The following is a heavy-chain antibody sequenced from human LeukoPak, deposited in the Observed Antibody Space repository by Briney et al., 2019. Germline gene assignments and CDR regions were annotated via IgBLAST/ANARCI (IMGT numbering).Heavy chain of an antibody. CDR3: ASGATTRLDY. Sequence: GGSLRLSCSASGFTFSSYGMHWVRQAPGKGLEWVASIWYDGSNTNYVDSVKGRFTISRDNSKNTLYLQMNSLRVEDTAVYFCASGATTRLDYWGQGTLVTVSS. CDR1: GFTFSSYG. V-gene: IGHV3-33*08. J-gene: IGHJ4*02. D-gene: IGHD1-26*01. CDR2: IWYDGSNT.